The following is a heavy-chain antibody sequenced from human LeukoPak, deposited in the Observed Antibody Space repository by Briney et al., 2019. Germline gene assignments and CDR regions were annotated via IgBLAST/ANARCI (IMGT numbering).Heavy chain of an antibody. Sequence: ASETLSLTCTVSGGSISSYYWSWIRQPPGKGLEWIGYIYYSGSTNYNPSLKSRVTISVDTSKTHFSLKLSSVTAADTAVYYCARAFDSSGYYYYFYFDYWGQGTLVTVSS. J-gene: IGHJ4*02. V-gene: IGHV4-59*01. CDR3: ARAFDSSGYYYYFYFDY. D-gene: IGHD3-22*01. CDR1: GGSISSYY. CDR2: IYYSGST.